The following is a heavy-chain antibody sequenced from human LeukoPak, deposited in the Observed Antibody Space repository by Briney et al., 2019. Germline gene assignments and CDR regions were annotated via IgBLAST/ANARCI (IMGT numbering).Heavy chain of an antibody. D-gene: IGHD3-10*01. V-gene: IGHV3-7*01. CDR2: IKQDGSEK. J-gene: IGHJ4*02. CDR1: GFTLSYYW. Sequence: GGSLRLSCAASGFTLSYYWMSWVRQAPGQGLEWVANIKQDGSEKYYVDSVKGRFTVSRDNAKNSLYLQMNSLRAEDTAVYYCARTIGYGSGNDQAGGWGPGTLVSVSS. CDR3: ARTIGYGSGNDQAGG.